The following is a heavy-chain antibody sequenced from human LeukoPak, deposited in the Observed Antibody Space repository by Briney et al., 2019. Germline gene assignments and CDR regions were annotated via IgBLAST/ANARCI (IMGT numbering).Heavy chain of an antibody. CDR2: FYYSGST. Sequence: SETLPLTCTVSVGSISCHHWSWIPQPPGKGLEWIGYFYYSGSTNYNPSLKSRVTISVDTSKNQFSLKLSSVTAADTAVYYCARDHSSASYTYYYYYIDVWGKGTAVTVSS. J-gene: IGHJ6*03. CDR1: VGSISCHH. CDR3: ARDHSSASYTYYYYYIDV. D-gene: IGHD1-26*01. V-gene: IGHV4-59*11.